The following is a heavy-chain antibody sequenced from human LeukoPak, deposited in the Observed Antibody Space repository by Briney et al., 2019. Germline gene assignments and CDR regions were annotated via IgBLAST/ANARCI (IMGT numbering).Heavy chain of an antibody. CDR3: ARDLGYSSSWFDP. CDR2: IYYSGST. J-gene: IGHJ5*02. CDR1: GGSISSYY. V-gene: IGHV4-59*01. Sequence: SETLSLTCTVSGGSISSYYWSWIRQPPGKGLEWIGYIYYSGSTNYNPSLKSRVTISVDTSKNQFSLKLSSVTAADTAVYYCARDLGYSSSWFDPWGQGTLVTVSS. D-gene: IGHD6-13*01.